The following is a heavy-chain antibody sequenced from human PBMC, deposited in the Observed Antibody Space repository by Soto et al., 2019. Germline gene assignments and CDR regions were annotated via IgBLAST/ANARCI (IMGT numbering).Heavy chain of an antibody. D-gene: IGHD2-21*01. V-gene: IGHV4-31*03. J-gene: IGHJ6*02. CDR1: GGTISNGGYY. CDR2: IYFTGTT. Sequence: SETLSLTCTVSGGTISNGGYYWSWIRQHPGKGLEYIGYIYFTGTTYYNPSLKSRVTMSVDTSKNQFSLKLSSVTAADTAVYYCAASCVACGGFNYYGMDVWGQGTTVTVSS. CDR3: AASCVACGGFNYYGMDV.